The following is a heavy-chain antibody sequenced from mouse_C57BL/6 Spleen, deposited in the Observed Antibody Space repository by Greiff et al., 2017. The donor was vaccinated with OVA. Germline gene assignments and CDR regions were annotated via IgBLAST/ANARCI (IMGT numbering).Heavy chain of an antibody. CDR2: ISDGGSYT. D-gene: IGHD2-5*01. CDR3: ARDPSKCAMDY. V-gene: IGHV5-4*01. J-gene: IGHJ4*01. Sequence: EVKLVESGGGLVKPGGSLKLSCAASGFTFSSYAMSWVRQTPEKRLEWVATISDGGSYTYYPDNVKGRFTISRDNAKNNLYLQMSHLKSEDTAMYYCARDPSKCAMDYWGQGTSVTVSS. CDR1: GFTFSSYA.